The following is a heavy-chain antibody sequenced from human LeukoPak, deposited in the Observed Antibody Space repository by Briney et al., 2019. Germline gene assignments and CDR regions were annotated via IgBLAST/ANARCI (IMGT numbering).Heavy chain of an antibody. CDR3: ARDRGYSSGWKPGY. Sequence: ASVKVSCKASGYTFTSYGISWVRQAPGQGLEWMGWINPKSGAVNYAQDFQGRVTMTRDTSISTAYMELSRLRSDDTAVYYCARDRGYSSGWKPGYWGQGTLVTVSS. CDR1: GYTFTSYG. CDR2: INPKSGAV. J-gene: IGHJ4*02. V-gene: IGHV1-2*02. D-gene: IGHD6-19*01.